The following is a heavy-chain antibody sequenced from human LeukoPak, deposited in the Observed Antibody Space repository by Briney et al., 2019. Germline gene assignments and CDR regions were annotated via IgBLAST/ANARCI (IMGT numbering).Heavy chain of an antibody. J-gene: IGHJ3*02. V-gene: IGHV1-2*02. CDR3: ARAIVGHDAFDI. CDR1: GYTFTGYY. Sequence: ASVKVSCKASGYTFTGYYMHWVRQAPGQGLEWMGWINPNSGGTNYAQKFQGRVTMTRDTSINTAYMELSRLRSDDTAVYYCARAIVGHDAFDIWGQGTMVTVSS. D-gene: IGHD1-26*01. CDR2: INPNSGGT.